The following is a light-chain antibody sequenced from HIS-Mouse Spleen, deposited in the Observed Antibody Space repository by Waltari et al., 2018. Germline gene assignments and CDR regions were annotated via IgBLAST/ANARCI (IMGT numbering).Light chain of an antibody. J-gene: IGKJ2*01. V-gene: IGKV1-5*03. CDR2: KAS. CDR1: QSISSW. Sequence: DLQKTQSPSPLSSSVRGRVNITFRASQSISSWLAWYQQKPGKAPKLLIYKASSLESGVPSRFSGSGSGTEFTLTISSLQPDDFATYYCQQYNSYSPKYTFGQGTKLEIK. CDR3: QQYNSYSPKYT.